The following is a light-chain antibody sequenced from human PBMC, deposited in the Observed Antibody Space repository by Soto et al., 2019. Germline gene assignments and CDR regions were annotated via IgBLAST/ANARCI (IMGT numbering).Light chain of an antibody. J-gene: IGKJ3*01. V-gene: IGKV3-15*01. CDR3: HQYHHWPPSFT. CDR1: QSVSSN. CDR2: AAS. Sequence: EIVLTQSPATLSVSPGERATLSCRASQSVSSNLACYQHKPGQAPRLLIYAASTRATGIPARFSGSGSGTDFTLTISSLQSEDFAVYYCHQYHHWPPSFTFGPGTKVDIQ.